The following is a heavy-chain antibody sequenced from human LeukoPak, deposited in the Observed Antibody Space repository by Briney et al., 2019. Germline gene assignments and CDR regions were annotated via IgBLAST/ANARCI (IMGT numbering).Heavy chain of an antibody. J-gene: IGHJ4*02. CDR2: IYYSGST. Sequence: PSETLSLTCTVSGGSISSYYWSWIRQPPGKGLEWIGYIYYSGSTNYNPSLKSRVTISVDTSKNQFSLKLSSVTAADTAVYYCARVGYYYDSSGYYYFIDYWGQGTLVTVSS. CDR1: GGSISSYY. CDR3: ARVGYYYDSSGYYYFIDY. D-gene: IGHD3-22*01. V-gene: IGHV4-59*01.